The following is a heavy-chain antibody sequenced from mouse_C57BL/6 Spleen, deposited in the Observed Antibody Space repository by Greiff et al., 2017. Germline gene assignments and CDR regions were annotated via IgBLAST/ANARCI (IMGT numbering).Heavy chain of an antibody. CDR1: GYSITSGYY. CDR3: ARDRIYDGYDY. V-gene: IGHV3-6*01. D-gene: IGHD2-3*01. CDR2: ISYDGSN. Sequence: VQLQQSGPGLVKPSQSLSLTCSVTGYSITSGYYWNWIRQFPGNKLEWMGYISYDGSNNYNPSLKNRISITRDTSKNQFFLKLNSVTTEDTATYYGARDRIYDGYDYWGQGTTLTVSS. J-gene: IGHJ2*01.